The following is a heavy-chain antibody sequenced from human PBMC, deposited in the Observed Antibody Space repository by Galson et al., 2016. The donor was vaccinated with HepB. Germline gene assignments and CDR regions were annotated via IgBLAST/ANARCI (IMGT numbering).Heavy chain of an antibody. CDR3: ARDGITGWHADY. V-gene: IGHV3-7*03. D-gene: IGHD6-19*01. CDR1: GFTFNIHW. J-gene: IGHJ4*02. CDR2: IKGDGSDE. Sequence: SLRLSCAASGFTFNIHWMYWVRQAPGKGLEWVASIKGDGSDEYYADSVKGRFSTSRDNAKESLYLELNSLRAEDTAIYYCARDGITGWHADYWGQGTLVTVPS.